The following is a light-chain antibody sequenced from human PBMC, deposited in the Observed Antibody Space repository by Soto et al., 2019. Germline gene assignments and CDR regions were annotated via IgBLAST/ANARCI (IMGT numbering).Light chain of an antibody. V-gene: IGLV1-44*01. CDR1: SSNIGTNT. CDR3: ATWDDSLNGVV. Sequence: QAVVTQPPSASGTPGQRVSIYCSGGSSNIGTNTVNWYQHLPGTAPKLLIFSNDERPSGVPDRFSGSKSGTSASLAISGLQSDDEADYYCATWDDSLNGVVFGGGTKLTVL. J-gene: IGLJ2*01. CDR2: SND.